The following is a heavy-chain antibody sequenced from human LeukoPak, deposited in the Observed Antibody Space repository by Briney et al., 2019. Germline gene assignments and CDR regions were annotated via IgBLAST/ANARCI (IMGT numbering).Heavy chain of an antibody. CDR2: IYSGGST. Sequence: GGSLRLSCAASGFTVSTNYMSWVRQAPGKGLEWVSIIYSGGSTYYADSVKGRFTISRDNSKNTLYLQVNSLRAEDTAVYYCARGVLYDSSSSSGYWGQGTLVTVSS. J-gene: IGHJ4*02. D-gene: IGHD6-6*01. CDR3: ARGVLYDSSSSSGY. CDR1: GFTVSTNY. V-gene: IGHV3-53*01.